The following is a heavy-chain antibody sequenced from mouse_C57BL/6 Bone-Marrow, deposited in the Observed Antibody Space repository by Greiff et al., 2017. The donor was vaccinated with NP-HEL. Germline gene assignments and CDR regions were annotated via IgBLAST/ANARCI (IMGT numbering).Heavy chain of an antibody. J-gene: IGHJ2*01. CDR2: IYPSDSET. CDR1: GYTFTSYW. V-gene: IGHV1-61*01. Sequence: QVQLQQPGAELVRPGSSVKLSCKASGYTFTSYWMDWVQQRPGQGLEWIGNIYPSDSETHYNQKFKDKATLTVDKSSSTAYMQLSSLTSEDSAVYYCARRDGYFFDYWGQGTTLTVSS. CDR3: ARRDGYFFDY. D-gene: IGHD2-3*01.